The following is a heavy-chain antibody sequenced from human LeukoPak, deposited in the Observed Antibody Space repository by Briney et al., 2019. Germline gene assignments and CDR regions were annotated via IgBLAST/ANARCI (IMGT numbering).Heavy chain of an antibody. CDR3: ARGGECGSCDGFDM. D-gene: IGHD2-15*01. V-gene: IGHV4-34*01. CDR1: GGSFSGYY. Sequence: KTSETLSLTCAVNGGSFSGYYWIWIRQPPGKGLEWIGEINHSGSTNYNPSLKSRVTISVDTSKNQFSLNLSSVTAADTAVYYCARGGECGSCDGFDMWGQGIMVTVSS. J-gene: IGHJ3*02. CDR2: INHSGST.